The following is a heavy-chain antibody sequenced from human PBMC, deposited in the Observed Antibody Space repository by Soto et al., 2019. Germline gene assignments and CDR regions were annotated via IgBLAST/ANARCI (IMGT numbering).Heavy chain of an antibody. V-gene: IGHV5-51*01. CDR2: IHPGYSDT. CDR3: ARLNCSGGRCLGYFYYGLDV. J-gene: IGHJ6*02. D-gene: IGHD2-15*01. CDR1: GYIFTNSW. Sequence: PGESLKISCKGSGYIFTNSWIGWVRQMPGKGLEWMGIIHPGYSDTVYSPSFQGQVSISADKSISTAYLQWSSLKASDTAMYYCARLNCSGGRCLGYFYYGLDVWGQGTTVTVSS.